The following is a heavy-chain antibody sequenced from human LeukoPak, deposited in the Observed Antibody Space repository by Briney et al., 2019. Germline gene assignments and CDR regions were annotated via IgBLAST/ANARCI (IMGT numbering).Heavy chain of an antibody. CDR2: ITSSSDTI. V-gene: IGHV3-48*04. J-gene: IGHJ4*02. CDR1: GFTFSAHG. D-gene: IGHD3-9*01. Sequence: GESLRLSCAASGFTFSAHGMHWVRPAAGKGLEWVSYITSSSDTIYYADSVKGRFTFSRDNAKNALFLQMNSLRVEDTAVYFCARDGYYNVDYLGQGTLVTVSS. CDR3: ARDGYYNVDY.